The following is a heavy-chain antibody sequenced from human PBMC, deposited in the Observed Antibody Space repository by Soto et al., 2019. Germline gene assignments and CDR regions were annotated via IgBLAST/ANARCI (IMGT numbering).Heavy chain of an antibody. J-gene: IGHJ3*02. Sequence: QVQLQESGPGLVKPSETLSLTCSVSGDSMNGYYWSWIRQSPGKGMEWLGYIYYSGDTKYNPSLQSRISISIDTTRNHFSLRLTSMTAADTAVYYCARDRNKLWKNDAFDIWGQGTMVTVSS. D-gene: IGHD3-3*01. CDR2: IYYSGDT. CDR3: ARDRNKLWKNDAFDI. CDR1: GDSMNGYY. V-gene: IGHV4-59*01.